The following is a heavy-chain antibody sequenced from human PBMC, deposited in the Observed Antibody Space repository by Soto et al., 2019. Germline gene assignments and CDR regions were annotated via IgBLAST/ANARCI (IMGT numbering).Heavy chain of an antibody. D-gene: IGHD3-16*01. CDR2: IYYTGSS. V-gene: IGHV4-39*01. CDR1: GGSISSPHDY. J-gene: IGHJ4*02. CDR3: ARHGLTAYMAYYFDF. Sequence: SETLSLTWTVSGGSISSPHDYWGWIRKSPGRGLEWIGSIYYTGSSYYNPSLKSRITVSVDTSKNQFSLNLTSVTAADTAVYYCARHGLTAYMAYYFDFWGQGTQVTVSS.